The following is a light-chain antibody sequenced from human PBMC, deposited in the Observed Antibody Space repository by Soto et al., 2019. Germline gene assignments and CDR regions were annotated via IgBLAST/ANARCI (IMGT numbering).Light chain of an antibody. CDR3: LQNYFYPLT. Sequence: AVQMTQSPSSLSASVGDRDTITWRASRGSRNDLDWYQQKPGQAPQLLIFGATWLLSGVTSRVSGSGSGTEFTLTISNLQHADFATYYCLQNYFYPLTCGQGNKVEIK. V-gene: IGKV1-6*01. CDR2: GAT. J-gene: IGKJ1*01. CDR1: RGSRND.